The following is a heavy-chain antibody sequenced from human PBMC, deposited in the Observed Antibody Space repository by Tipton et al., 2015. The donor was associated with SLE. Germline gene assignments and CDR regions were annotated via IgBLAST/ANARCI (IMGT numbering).Heavy chain of an antibody. CDR3: ARELDSPSAL. CDR2: IYHSGST. V-gene: IGHV4-38-2*02. J-gene: IGHJ4*02. Sequence: TLSLTCAVSGYSISSGYYWGWIRQPPGKGLEWIGSIYHSGSTYYNPSLKSRVTISVDTSKNQFSLKMSSVTAADTAVYYCARELDSPSALWGQGTLVTGSS. D-gene: IGHD3-22*01. CDR1: GYSISSGYY.